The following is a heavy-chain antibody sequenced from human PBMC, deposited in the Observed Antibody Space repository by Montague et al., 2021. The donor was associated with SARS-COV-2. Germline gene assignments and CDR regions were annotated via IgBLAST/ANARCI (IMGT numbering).Heavy chain of an antibody. CDR1: GGSFSGYY. J-gene: IGHJ6*02. CDR2: INHSGST. D-gene: IGHD4-17*01. V-gene: IGHV4-34*01. CDR3: ARGRTVTTFYYYYGMDV. Sequence: ETLSLTCAVYGGSFSGYYWSWIRQPPGKGLEWIGEINHSGSTNYNPSLKSRVTVSVDTSKNQFSLKLSSVTAADTAVYYCARGRTVTTFYYYYGMDVWGQGTTVTVSS.